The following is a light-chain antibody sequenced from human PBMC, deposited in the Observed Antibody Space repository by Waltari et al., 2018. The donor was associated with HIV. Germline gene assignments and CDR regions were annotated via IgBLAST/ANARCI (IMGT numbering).Light chain of an antibody. J-gene: IGKJ4*01. CDR3: QQANSFPPT. Sequence: IQMTQSPSSVSVSVGDRVTITCRANQDINNWLAWYQQKPGKAPKLLIYAAFYLQSGVPSRFSGSRSGPDFTLTITSLQPEDFATYYCQQANSFPPTFGGGTKVDI. V-gene: IGKV1-12*01. CDR2: AAF. CDR1: QDINNW.